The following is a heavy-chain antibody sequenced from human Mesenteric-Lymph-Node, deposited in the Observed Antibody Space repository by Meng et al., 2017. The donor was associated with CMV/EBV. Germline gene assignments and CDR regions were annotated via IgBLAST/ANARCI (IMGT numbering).Heavy chain of an antibody. CDR1: GFSLSTSGVG. J-gene: IGHJ4*02. CDR2: IYWDDDK. CDR3: AHSSGIAAAGPFYFDY. Sequence: QINLKESGPTLVKPTQTLTLTCTFSGFSLSTSGVGVGWIRQPPGKALERLALIYWDDDKRYSPSLKSRLTITKDTSKNQVVLTMTNMDPVDTATYYCAHSSGIAAAGPFYFDYWGQGTLVTVSS. D-gene: IGHD6-13*01. V-gene: IGHV2-5*02.